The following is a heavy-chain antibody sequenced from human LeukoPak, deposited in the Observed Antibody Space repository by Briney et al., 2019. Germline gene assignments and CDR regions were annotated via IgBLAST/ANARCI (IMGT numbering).Heavy chain of an antibody. Sequence: PGGSLRLSCTASGFTFGDYAMSWFRQAPGKGLEWVGFIRSKAYGGTTEYAASVKGRFTISRDDSKSIAYLQMNSLKTEDTAVYYCTSVVGASPWYYYYGMDVWGQGTTVTVSS. V-gene: IGHV3-49*03. CDR1: GFTFGDYA. CDR2: IRSKAYGGTT. CDR3: TSVVGASPWYYYYGMDV. J-gene: IGHJ6*02. D-gene: IGHD1-26*01.